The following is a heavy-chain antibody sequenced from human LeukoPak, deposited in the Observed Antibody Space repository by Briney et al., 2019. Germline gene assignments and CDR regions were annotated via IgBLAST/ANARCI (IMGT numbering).Heavy chain of an antibody. Sequence: PSQTLSLTCTVSGDSINSANYYWPWVRQPAGKGLELLGRIYTSGSTNYNPSLKSRVTISVDTSKNQFSLRLTSVTAADTAVCYCARARYCTGGACRLPDVFDIWGQGTIVAVSS. V-gene: IGHV4-61*02. CDR2: IYTSGST. CDR3: ARARYCTGGACRLPDVFDI. J-gene: IGHJ3*02. D-gene: IGHD2-8*02. CDR1: GDSINSANYY.